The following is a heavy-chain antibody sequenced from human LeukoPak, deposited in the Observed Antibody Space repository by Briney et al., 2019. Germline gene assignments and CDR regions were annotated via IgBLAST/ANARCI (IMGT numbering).Heavy chain of an antibody. D-gene: IGHD4-11*01. CDR2: IIPIFGTA. Sequence: ASVKVSCKASGGTFSSYAISWVRQAPGQGLEWMGGIIPIFGTANYAQKFQGRVTITADESTSTAYMELSSLRSEDTAAYYCARGVTTAQYGMDVWGQGTTVTVSS. CDR3: ARGVTTAQYGMDV. V-gene: IGHV1-69*13. CDR1: GGTFSSYA. J-gene: IGHJ6*02.